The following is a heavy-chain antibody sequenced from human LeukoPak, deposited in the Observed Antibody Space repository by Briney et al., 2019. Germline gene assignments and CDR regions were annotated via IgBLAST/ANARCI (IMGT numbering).Heavy chain of an antibody. Sequence: PGGSLRLSCAASGFTFSSYSMNWVRQAPGKGLEWVSSISSSSSYIYYADSVKGRFTISRDNAKNSLYLQMNSLRAEDTAVYYCARDHPEGAAKYYYYYGMDVWGQGTTVPVSS. V-gene: IGHV3-21*01. CDR3: ARDHPEGAAKYYYYYGMDV. CDR1: GFTFSSYS. CDR2: ISSSSSYI. J-gene: IGHJ6*02. D-gene: IGHD1-26*01.